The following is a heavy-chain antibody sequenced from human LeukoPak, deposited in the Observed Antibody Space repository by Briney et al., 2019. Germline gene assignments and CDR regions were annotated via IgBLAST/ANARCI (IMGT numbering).Heavy chain of an antibody. CDR3: AKDGYMWGSGSYYRGDNWFDP. D-gene: IGHD3-10*01. Sequence: GGSLRLSCAASGFIVSGNYMSWVRQSPGKGLEWVSVIYADGSTYYADSVKGRFTISRDNSKNTVYLQMNSLRADDTAVYYCAKDGYMWGSGSYYRGDNWFDPWGQGTLVTVSS. J-gene: IGHJ5*02. CDR2: IYADGST. V-gene: IGHV3-53*01. CDR1: GFIVSGNY.